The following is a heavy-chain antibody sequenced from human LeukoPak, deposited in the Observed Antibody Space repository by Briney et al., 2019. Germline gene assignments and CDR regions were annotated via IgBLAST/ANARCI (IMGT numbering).Heavy chain of an antibody. CDR1: GFIFSDST. V-gene: IGHV3-73*01. CDR3: IRGATSGSYYGFDV. CDR2: IRSKANNYAT. D-gene: IGHD4/OR15-4a*01. J-gene: IGHJ6*02. Sequence: GGSLRLSCAASGFIFSDSTVHWVRQASGTGLEWVGRIRSKANNYATAYATSVQGRFTLSRDDSKNTAYLQMNSLKVEDTAVYYCIRGATSGSYYGFDVWGQGATVTV.